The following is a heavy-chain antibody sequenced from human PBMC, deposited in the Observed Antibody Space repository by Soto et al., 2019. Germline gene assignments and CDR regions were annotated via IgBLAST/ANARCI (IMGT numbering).Heavy chain of an antibody. CDR3: ARGSTTEKVDS. V-gene: IGHV4-30-4*01. Sequence: QVQLQESGPGLVRPSQTLSLTCSVSGDSIPSGGYFWSWIRQSPEKGLEWIGRIHNSGSPYNNPSLRSRVTIPAETPMNQFSLALTSVTAAATAISYWARGSTTEKVDSWGQGILVTVSS. J-gene: IGHJ4*02. CDR1: GDSIPSGGYF. CDR2: IHNSGSP.